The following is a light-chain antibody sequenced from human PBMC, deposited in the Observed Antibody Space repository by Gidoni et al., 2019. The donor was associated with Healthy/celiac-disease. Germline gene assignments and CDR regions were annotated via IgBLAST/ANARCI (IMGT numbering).Light chain of an antibody. V-gene: IGKV3-11*01. Sequence: DILLTQSPATLSLSPGERATLSCRASQSVSSYLAWYQQKPGQAPRLLIYDASNRATGIPARFSGSGSGTDFTLTISSLEPEDFAVYYCQQRSNWPRLTFGGGTKVEIK. CDR3: QQRSNWPRLT. CDR2: DAS. CDR1: QSVSSY. J-gene: IGKJ4*01.